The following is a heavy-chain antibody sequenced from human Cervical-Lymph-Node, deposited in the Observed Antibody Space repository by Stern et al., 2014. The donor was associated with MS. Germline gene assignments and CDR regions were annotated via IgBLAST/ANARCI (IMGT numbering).Heavy chain of an antibody. CDR3: ARATDL. J-gene: IGHJ5*02. CDR2: IYYRWNT. Sequence: QVQLQESGPGLLRPSETLSLTCTVSGASITSYYWSWIRQPPGKGLEWIGYIYYRWNTNYNASLKGRVAISIGTSKTQFSLRLSSVTAADTAVYYCARATDLWGQGTLVTVSS. CDR1: GASITSYY. V-gene: IGHV4-59*01.